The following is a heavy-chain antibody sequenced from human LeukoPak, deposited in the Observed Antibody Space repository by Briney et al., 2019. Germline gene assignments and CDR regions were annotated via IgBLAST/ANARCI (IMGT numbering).Heavy chain of an antibody. D-gene: IGHD2-15*01. CDR2: ISWNGGST. CDR1: EFTFDNHG. Sequence: SGGSLRLSCAASEFTFDNHGMRWVRHAPGKGLEWISGISWNGGSTVYADSVKGRFTISRDNAKDSLYLQMKSLRAEDTAVYYCARDRGYSLDYWGQGILVTVSS. V-gene: IGHV3-20*04. CDR3: ARDRGYSLDY. J-gene: IGHJ4*02.